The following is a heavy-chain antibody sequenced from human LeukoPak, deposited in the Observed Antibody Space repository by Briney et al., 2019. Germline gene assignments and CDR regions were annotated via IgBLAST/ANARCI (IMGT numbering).Heavy chain of an antibody. V-gene: IGHV3-7*03. CDR2: IKQDGSEK. CDR3: AGGGFGEAYYYYYYMDV. Sequence: GGSLRLSCAASGFTFSGYWMSWVRQAPGKGLEWVANIKQDGSEKYYVDSVKGRFTISRDNSKNTLYLQINSLRAEDTAVYCCAGGGFGEAYYYYYYMDVWGKGTTVTVSS. D-gene: IGHD3-10*01. CDR1: GFTFSGYW. J-gene: IGHJ6*03.